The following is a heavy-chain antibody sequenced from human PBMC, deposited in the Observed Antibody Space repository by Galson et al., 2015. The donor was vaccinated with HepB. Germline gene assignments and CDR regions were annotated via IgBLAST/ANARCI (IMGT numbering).Heavy chain of an antibody. CDR2: IIPIFGTA. Sequence: SYAISWVRQAPGQGLEWMGGIIPIFGTANYAQKFQGRVTITADESTSTAYMELSSLRSEDTAVYYCAGTYYYDSSGYTFDYWGQGTLVTVSS. CDR1: SYA. CDR3: AGTYYYDSSGYTFDY. D-gene: IGHD3-22*01. V-gene: IGHV1-69*01. J-gene: IGHJ4*02.